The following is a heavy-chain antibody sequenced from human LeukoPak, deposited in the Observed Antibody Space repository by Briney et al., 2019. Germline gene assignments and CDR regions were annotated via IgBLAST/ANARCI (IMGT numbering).Heavy chain of an antibody. CDR3: ARGDDILTGFYGMDV. J-gene: IGHJ6*02. CDR1: GYTFTGYY. Sequence: ASVKVSCKASGYTFTGYYMHWVRQAPGQGLEWMGWINPNSGGTNYAQKFQGWVTMTRDTSISTAYMELSRLRSDDTAVYYCARGDDILTGFYGMDVWGQGTTVTVSS. V-gene: IGHV1-2*04. CDR2: INPNSGGT. D-gene: IGHD3-9*01.